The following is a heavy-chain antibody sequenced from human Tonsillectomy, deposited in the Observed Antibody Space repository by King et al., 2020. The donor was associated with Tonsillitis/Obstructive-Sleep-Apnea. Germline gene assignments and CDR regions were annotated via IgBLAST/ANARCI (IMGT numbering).Heavy chain of an antibody. Sequence: VTLQESGPTLVKPTQTLTLTCTFSGFSLTTSGVGVGWIRQPPGKALEWLALIYWDDDKRYSPSLKSRLTITKDTSKNQVVLTMTNMDPVDTATYYCVHSDDFWSGYYRGFEYWGQGTLVTVSS. D-gene: IGHD3-3*01. V-gene: IGHV2-5*02. CDR2: IYWDDDK. CDR3: VHSDDFWSGYYRGFEY. CDR1: GFSLTTSGVG. J-gene: IGHJ4*02.